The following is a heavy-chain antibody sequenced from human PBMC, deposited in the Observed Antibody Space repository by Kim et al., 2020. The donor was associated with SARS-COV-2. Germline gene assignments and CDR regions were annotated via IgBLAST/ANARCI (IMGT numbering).Heavy chain of an antibody. V-gene: IGHV4-34*01. D-gene: IGHD2-21*02. Sequence: SETLSLTCAVYGGSFSGYYWSWIRQPPGKGLEWIGEINHSGSTNYNPSLKSRVTISVDTSKNQFSLKLSSVTAADTAVYYCARASPFEVTYWGQGTLVT. J-gene: IGHJ4*02. CDR3: ARASPFEVTY. CDR2: INHSGST. CDR1: GGSFSGYY.